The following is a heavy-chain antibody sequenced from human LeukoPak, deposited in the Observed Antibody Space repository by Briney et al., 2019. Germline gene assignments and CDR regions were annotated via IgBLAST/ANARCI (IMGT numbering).Heavy chain of an antibody. CDR3: ARDQWFDI. Sequence: GGSLRLSCAASGFTFSSYSVNWVRQAPGKGLEWVSSISSSSTYIYYADSVKGQFTISRDNAKNSLYLQMNSLRAEDTAVYYCARDQWFDIWGQGTMVTVSS. D-gene: IGHD2-8*01. CDR1: GFTFSSYS. J-gene: IGHJ3*02. CDR2: ISSSSTYI. V-gene: IGHV3-21*01.